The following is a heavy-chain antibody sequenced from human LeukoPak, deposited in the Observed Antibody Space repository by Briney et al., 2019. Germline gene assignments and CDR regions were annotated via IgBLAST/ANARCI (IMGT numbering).Heavy chain of an antibody. Sequence: GGSLRFSCAASGFTFSSYWMNWVRQAPGKGLEWVSYISTGGSTIYYADSVKGRFTISRDNAKNSLYLQMNSLRAEDTAVYYCARGAGFSSSWYFDYWGQGTLSPSPQ. J-gene: IGHJ4*02. CDR3: ARGAGFSSSWYFDY. V-gene: IGHV3-48*04. CDR2: ISTGGSTI. D-gene: IGHD6-13*01. CDR1: GFTFSSYW.